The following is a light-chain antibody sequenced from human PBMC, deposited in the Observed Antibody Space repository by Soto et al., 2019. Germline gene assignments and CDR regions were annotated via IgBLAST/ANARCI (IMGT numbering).Light chain of an antibody. CDR2: RAS. CDR1: QTISTY. J-gene: IGKJ4*01. Sequence: DIQMTQSPSTLSASVGDRVTITCRASQTISTYLAWYQQKPGKPPKLLISRASNLEIGVPSRFSGSGSGTEFTLTISSLQPDDFATYYCQKYNSYPLTFGGGTKVEIK. V-gene: IGKV1-5*03. CDR3: QKYNSYPLT.